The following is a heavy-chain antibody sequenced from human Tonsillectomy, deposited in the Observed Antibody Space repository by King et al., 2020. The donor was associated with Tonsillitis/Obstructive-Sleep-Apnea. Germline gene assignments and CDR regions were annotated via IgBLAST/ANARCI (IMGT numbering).Heavy chain of an antibody. CDR1: GFTVSSNY. CDR3: ALSTVTTAWFEY. J-gene: IGHJ4*02. CDR2: IYSGGST. Sequence: VQLVESGGGLIQPGGSLRLSCAASGFTVSSNYMSWVRQAPGKGLEWVSVIYSGGSTYYSDSVKGRFTISRDNSKNTLYLQMNSLRAEDTAVYYCALSTVTTAWFEYWGQGTLVTVSS. D-gene: IGHD4-17*01. V-gene: IGHV3-53*01.